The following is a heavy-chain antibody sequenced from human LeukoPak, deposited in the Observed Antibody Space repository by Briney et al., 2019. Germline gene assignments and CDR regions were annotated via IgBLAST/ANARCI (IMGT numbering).Heavy chain of an antibody. J-gene: IGHJ6*03. V-gene: IGHV1-69*01. D-gene: IGHD5-24*01. CDR1: GGTFSSYA. CDR2: IIPIFGTA. CDR3: ATKGDGSSNYYYYMDV. Sequence: ASVKVSCKASGGTFSSYAISWVRQAPGQGLEWMGVIIPIFGTANYAQKFQGRVTITADESTSTAYMELSSLRSEDTAVYYCATKGDGSSNYYYYMDVWGKGTTVTVSS.